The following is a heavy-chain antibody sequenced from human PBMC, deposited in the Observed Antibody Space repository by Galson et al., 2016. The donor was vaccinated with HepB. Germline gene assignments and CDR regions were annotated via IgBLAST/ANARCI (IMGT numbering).Heavy chain of an antibody. J-gene: IGHJ4*02. CDR2: INYSGTT. Sequence: SETLSLTCTVSGGSISNSRYFWTWVRQPPGEGLQWLGSINYSGTTYFDDSVKGRASLSVDMSESQYSLKVTSLTAADPVRYSCARLEVSGGGNFFDFLGQGALVTVSS. CDR3: ARLEVSGGGNFFDF. CDR1: GGSISNSRYF. D-gene: IGHD3-10*01. V-gene: IGHV4-39*01.